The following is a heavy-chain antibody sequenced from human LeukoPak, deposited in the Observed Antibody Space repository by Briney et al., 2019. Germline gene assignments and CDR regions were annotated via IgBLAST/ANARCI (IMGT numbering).Heavy chain of an antibody. Sequence: SETLSLTCAVWGDFISTTNCLDRVRQPPGKGLEWIGEVSHSGATKYNPSLKSRVTMSVDMFKNQFSLKLTSVTAADTAVYFCARDRRGEFFYPYYFDYWGQGILVTVSS. J-gene: IGHJ4*02. CDR1: GDFISTTNC. CDR2: VSHSGAT. D-gene: IGHD4-17*01. V-gene: IGHV4-4*02. CDR3: ARDRRGEFFYPYYFDY.